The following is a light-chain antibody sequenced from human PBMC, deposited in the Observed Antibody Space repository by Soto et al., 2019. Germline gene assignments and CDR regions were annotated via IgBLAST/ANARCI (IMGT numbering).Light chain of an antibody. Sequence: QSMLTQPASVSGSPGQSITISCTGTSNDGGGYNFVSWYQQHPGTAPKLMIYEVTNRPSGVSNRFSGSKSGNTASLTISGLQAEDEADYYCSSYTSSATRVFGGGTQLTVL. CDR1: SNDGGGYNF. J-gene: IGLJ3*02. CDR2: EVT. CDR3: SSYTSSATRV. V-gene: IGLV2-14*01.